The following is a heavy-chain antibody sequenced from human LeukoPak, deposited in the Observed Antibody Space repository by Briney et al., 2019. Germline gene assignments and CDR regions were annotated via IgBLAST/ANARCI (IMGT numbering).Heavy chain of an antibody. D-gene: IGHD3-10*01. CDR2: IYYSGST. CDR1: GGSISSSSYY. Sequence: PSETLSLTCTISGGSISSSSYYWGWIRQPPGKGLEWIGSIYYSGSTYYNPSLKSRVTISVDTSKNQFSLKLSSVTAADTAVYYCARDLVVRGGWFDPWGQGTLVTVSS. CDR3: ARDLVVRGGWFDP. J-gene: IGHJ5*02. V-gene: IGHV4-39*07.